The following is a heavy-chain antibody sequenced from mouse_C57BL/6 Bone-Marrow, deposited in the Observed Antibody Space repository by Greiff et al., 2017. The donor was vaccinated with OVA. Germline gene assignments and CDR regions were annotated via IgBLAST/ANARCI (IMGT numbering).Heavy chain of an antibody. CDR1: GFTFSSYG. CDR3: ARHYSVSSYY. J-gene: IGHJ2*01. V-gene: IGHV5-6*01. Sequence: EVKLVESGGDLVKPGGSLKLSCAASGFTFSSYGMSWVRQTPDKRLEWVATISSGGSYTYYPDSVKGRFTISRDNAKNSLYLHMSSLMSADTALYYCARHYSVSSYYWGQGTTLPVSS. CDR2: ISSGGSYT. D-gene: IGHD1-1*01.